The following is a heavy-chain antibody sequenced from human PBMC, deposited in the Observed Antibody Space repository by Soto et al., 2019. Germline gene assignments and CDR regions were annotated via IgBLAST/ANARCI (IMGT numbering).Heavy chain of an antibody. V-gene: IGHV4-39*07. D-gene: IGHD2-2*01. J-gene: IGHJ4*02. Sequence: LETLSLTCTVSGGSISSSIYYGGWIRQPPGKGLEWIGSIFYSGSTYYTPSLKSRATISLDTSRNQFFLNLNSVTAADTAVYYCARDVGSSHGPGHPHYFDYWGQGTLVTVSS. CDR3: ARDVGSSHGPGHPHYFDY. CDR2: IFYSGST. CDR1: GGSISSSIYY.